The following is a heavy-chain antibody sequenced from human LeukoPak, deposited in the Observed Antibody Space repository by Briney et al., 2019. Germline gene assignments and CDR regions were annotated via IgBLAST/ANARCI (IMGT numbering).Heavy chain of an antibody. J-gene: IGHJ4*02. CDR1: GLTFSSYA. CDR3: AADYTPYVGASAD. Sequence: GGSLRLSCAASGLTFSSYAMSWVRQTPGKGLEWVSTITESGDNTHYTESVKGRFTFSRDNSRNTMYLQMNSLRAEDTAIYYCAADYTPYVGASADWGQGTLVTVSS. CDR2: ITESGDNT. V-gene: IGHV3-23*01. D-gene: IGHD1-26*01.